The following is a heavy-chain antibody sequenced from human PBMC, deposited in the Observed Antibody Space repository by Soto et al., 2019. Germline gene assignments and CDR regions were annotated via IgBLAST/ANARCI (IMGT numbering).Heavy chain of an antibody. CDR1: GFTFSSYA. J-gene: IGHJ4*02. CDR3: AKGRSTDYGDFDY. V-gene: IGHV3-23*01. CDR2: ISGSGTST. D-gene: IGHD4-17*01. Sequence: GGSLRLSCAASGFTFSSYAMSWVRQAPGKGLEWVSSISGSGTSTYYADSVKGRFTISRDNSKNALYLEMNSLSVEDTAVYYCAKGRSTDYGDFDYWGQGTLVTVS.